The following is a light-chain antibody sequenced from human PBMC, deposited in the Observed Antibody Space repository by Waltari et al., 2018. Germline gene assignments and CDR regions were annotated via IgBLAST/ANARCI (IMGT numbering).Light chain of an antibody. CDR1: QSVSTN. V-gene: IGKV3D-15*01. J-gene: IGKJ2*01. CDR2: GAS. CDR3: QQYNNWPPYL. Sequence: EKVMTQSPTTLSLSPRDRANLSCRASQSVSTNLAWYQQKPGQAPRLLIYGASIRATGVPARFSGRGAGTEFTLTISSLQSEDFAVYYCQQYNNWPPYLFGQGSQLEI.